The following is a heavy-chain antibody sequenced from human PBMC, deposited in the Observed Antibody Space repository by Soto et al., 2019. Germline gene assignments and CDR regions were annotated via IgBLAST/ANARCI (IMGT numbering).Heavy chain of an antibody. J-gene: IGHJ6*02. D-gene: IGHD2-15*01. CDR1: GFTFTSSA. V-gene: IGHV1-58*01. CDR3: AAIVEYRYCSGGSCWTYYYYGMDV. CDR2: IVVGSGNT. Sequence: SVKVSCKASGFTFTSSAVQWVRQARGQRLERIGWIVVGSGNTDYAQKFQERVTITRDMSTSTAYMELSSLRSEDTAVYYCAAIVEYRYCSGGSCWTYYYYGMDVWGQGTTVTVSS.